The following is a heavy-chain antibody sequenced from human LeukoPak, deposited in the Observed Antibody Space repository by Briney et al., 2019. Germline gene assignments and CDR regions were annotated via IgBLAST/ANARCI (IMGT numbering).Heavy chain of an antibody. J-gene: IGHJ6*03. D-gene: IGHD4-17*01. Sequence: MPGGSLRLSCAASGFTFSSYRMNWVRQAPGKGLEWVSSISTSSSYIHYADSVKGRFTISRDNAKNSLYLQMNSLRAEDTAVYYCARAPYGDLLPYYYFYMDVWGKGTTVTVSS. V-gene: IGHV3-21*01. CDR1: GFTFSSYR. CDR2: ISTSSSYI. CDR3: ARAPYGDLLPYYYFYMDV.